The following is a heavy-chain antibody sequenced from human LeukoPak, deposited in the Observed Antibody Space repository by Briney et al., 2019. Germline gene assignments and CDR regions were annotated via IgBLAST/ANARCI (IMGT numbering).Heavy chain of an antibody. CDR3: ARVYDSSLDEYFQH. V-gene: IGHV3-30*04. Sequence: PGGSLRLSCAASGFTFSSYAMHWVRQAPGKGLEWVAVISYDGSNKYYADSVKGRFTISRDNSKNTLYLQMNSLRAEDTAVYYCARVYDSSLDEYFQHWGQGTLVTVSS. CDR1: GFTFSSYA. CDR2: ISYDGSNK. D-gene: IGHD3-22*01. J-gene: IGHJ1*01.